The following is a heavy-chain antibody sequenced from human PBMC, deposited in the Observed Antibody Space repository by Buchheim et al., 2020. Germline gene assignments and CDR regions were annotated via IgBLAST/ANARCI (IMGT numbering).Heavy chain of an antibody. CDR2: TFYSGST. J-gene: IGHJ4*02. V-gene: IGHV4-31*11. CDR1: GGSISRGGYY. Sequence: QVQLQESDPGLVKPSQTLSLSCVVSGGSISRGGYYWSWIRQHPGKGLEWIGYTFYSGSTSYNPSLKSRVSISEDTSKNQFSLKLNSVTAADTAVYYCARTVSKWDYYFDYWGQG. D-gene: IGHD1-26*01. CDR3: ARTVSKWDYYFDY.